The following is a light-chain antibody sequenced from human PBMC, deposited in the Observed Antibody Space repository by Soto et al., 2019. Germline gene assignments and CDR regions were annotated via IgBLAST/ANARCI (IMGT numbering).Light chain of an antibody. J-gene: IGLJ1*01. CDR2: DVN. CDR3: SSYRSSSTLYV. V-gene: IGLV2-14*01. Sequence: QSALTQPASVSGSPGQSITISCTGTSSDVGGYNYVSWYQQHPGKAPKLMIYDVNNRPSGVSNRFSGSKSGNTASLTISGLRAEDEADYYCSSYRSSSTLYVFGTGTKVTVL. CDR1: SSDVGGYNY.